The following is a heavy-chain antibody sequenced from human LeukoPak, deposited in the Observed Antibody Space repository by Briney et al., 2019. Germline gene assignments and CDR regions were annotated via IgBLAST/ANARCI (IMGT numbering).Heavy chain of an antibody. CDR3: ARVSADYGPTFDY. CDR2: MNPNSGNT. J-gene: IGHJ4*02. Sequence: GASVKVSCKASGYTFTSYDINWVRQATGQGLEWMGWMNPNSGNTGYAQKFQGRVTMTRNSSITTAYMELSSLRSEDTAVYYCARVSADYGPTFDYWGQGTLVTVSS. D-gene: IGHD4-17*01. V-gene: IGHV1-8*01. CDR1: GYTFTSYD.